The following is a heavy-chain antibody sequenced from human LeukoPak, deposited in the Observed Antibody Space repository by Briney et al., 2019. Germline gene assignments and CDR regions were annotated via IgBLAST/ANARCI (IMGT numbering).Heavy chain of an antibody. CDR2: IHDSGST. V-gene: IGHV4-59*01. J-gene: IGHJ6*03. Sequence: SETLSLTCTEPGGSISTYYWSWIRQPPGKGLEYIGYIHDSGSTNYNPSVKRRVTMAVVTSKQQFSLKLSSVTAADTGVYYCATRGGGSYSYYYYYMYVGGKGTTVTVSS. D-gene: IGHD1-26*01. CDR3: ATRGGGSYSYYYYYMYV. CDR1: GGSISTYY.